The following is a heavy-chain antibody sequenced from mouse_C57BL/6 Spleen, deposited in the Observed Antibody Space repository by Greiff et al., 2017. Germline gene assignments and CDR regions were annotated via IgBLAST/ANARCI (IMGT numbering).Heavy chain of an antibody. J-gene: IGHJ3*01. CDR3: ARYPFYDPRFAY. CDR1: GYTFTSYW. D-gene: IGHD2-3*01. CDR2: IDPSDSYT. Sequence: QVQLQQPGAELVKPGASVKLSCKASGYTFTSYWMQWVKQRPGPGLECIGEIDPSDSYTNYNQKFKGKATLTVDTSSSPAYMQLSSLTSEDSAVYYCARYPFYDPRFAYWGQGTLVTVSA. V-gene: IGHV1-50*01.